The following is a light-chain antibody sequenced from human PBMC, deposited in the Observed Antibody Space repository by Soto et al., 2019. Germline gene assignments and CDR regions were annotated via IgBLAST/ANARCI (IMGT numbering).Light chain of an antibody. J-gene: IGLJ1*01. Sequence: TSSDVGGYHYVSWYQHHPGRTPKLLSYEVESRPPGVPGRFSGSKAGNTASLTISGLQAEDEADYYCASFSGSSTPYVFGTGTKVTVL. CDR2: EVE. V-gene: IGLV2-14*01. CDR1: SSDVGGYHY. CDR3: ASFSGSSTPYV.